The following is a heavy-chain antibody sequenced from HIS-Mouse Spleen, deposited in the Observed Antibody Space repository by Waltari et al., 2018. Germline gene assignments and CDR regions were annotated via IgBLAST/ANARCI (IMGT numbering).Heavy chain of an antibody. V-gene: IGHV1-8*01. J-gene: IGHJ4*02. D-gene: IGHD4-4*01. Sequence: QVQLVQSGAEVKKPGASVKVSCKASGYTFTSYDINWVRQATGQGLEWMGCMNPNSGNTGYAQEFQGRVTMTRNTSRSTAYMELSSLRSEDTAVYYCARGHDYSNYFDYWGQGTLVTVSS. CDR2: MNPNSGNT. CDR1: GYTFTSYD. CDR3: ARGHDYSNYFDY.